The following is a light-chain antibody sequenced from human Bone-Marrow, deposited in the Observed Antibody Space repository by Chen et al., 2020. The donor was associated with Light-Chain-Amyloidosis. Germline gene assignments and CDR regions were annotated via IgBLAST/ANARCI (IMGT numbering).Light chain of an antibody. J-gene: IGLJ3*02. V-gene: IGLV1-47*01. CDR3: ATWDDRLSGPL. Sequence: QSVLTQPPSVSGTPGEKVTISCSGNPSNIGSNYVFWYQQINGTAPKRHIYKTNLRPSGVPARVPGSQAGSPAALATGGLRSEDEAASYCATWDDRLSGPLFGGGAKLTVL. CDR1: PSNIGSNY. CDR2: KTN.